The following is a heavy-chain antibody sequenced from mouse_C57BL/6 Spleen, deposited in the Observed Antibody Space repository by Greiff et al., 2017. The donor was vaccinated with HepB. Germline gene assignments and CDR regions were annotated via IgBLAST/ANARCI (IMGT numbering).Heavy chain of an antibody. CDR1: GYTFTDYE. J-gene: IGHJ3*01. Sequence: VQLQQSGAELVRPGASVTLSCKASGYTFTDYEMHWVKQTPVHGLEWIGAIDPETGGTAYNQKFKGKAILTADKSSSTAYMELRSLTSEDSAVYYCTRSGYYGNYAWFAYWGQGTLVTVSA. CDR2: IDPETGGT. D-gene: IGHD2-1*01. V-gene: IGHV1-15*01. CDR3: TRSGYYGNYAWFAY.